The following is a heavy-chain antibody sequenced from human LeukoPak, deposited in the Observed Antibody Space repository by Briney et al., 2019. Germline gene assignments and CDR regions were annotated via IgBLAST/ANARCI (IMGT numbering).Heavy chain of an antibody. D-gene: IGHD3-3*01. V-gene: IGHV3-7*01. J-gene: IGHJ4*02. Sequence: GGSLRLSCAASGFTFTNYFMSWVRQAPGKGLEWVASIKHDGSEKYYVDSVRGRFTISRDNTMNSLYLQMSSLRAEDTAVYYCATDRGWRTSGYYLYYFEYWGQGTLVTYSS. CDR3: ATDRGWRTSGYYLYYFEY. CDR2: IKHDGSEK. CDR1: GFTFTNYF.